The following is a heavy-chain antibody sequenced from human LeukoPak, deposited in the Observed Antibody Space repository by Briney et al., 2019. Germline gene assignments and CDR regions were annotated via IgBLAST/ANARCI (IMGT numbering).Heavy chain of an antibody. CDR2: INHSGST. V-gene: IGHV4-34*01. CDR1: GGSFSGFH. D-gene: IGHD1-26*01. CDR3: TRARRVGPTEMI. Sequence: SETLSLTCAVYGGSFSGFHWSWIRQPPGKGLEWIGEINHSGSTNYNPSLKSRVTISVDMSKNQLSLKLSSVTAADTAVYYCTRARRVGPTEMIWGQGTLLTVPS. J-gene: IGHJ4*02.